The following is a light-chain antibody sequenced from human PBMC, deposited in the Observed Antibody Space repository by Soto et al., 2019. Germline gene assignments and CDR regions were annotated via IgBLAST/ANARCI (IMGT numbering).Light chain of an antibody. CDR2: DVC. CDR1: SSDVGGYNY. Sequence: QSVLTQPASVSGSPGQSITISCTGSSSDVGGYNYVSWYQQHPGKAPKLMIYDVCNRPSGVSNRFSGSKSGNSASPTLSGLQAVDVSVYYCSSYTIRSSSTYLFGTRNKVTVL. CDR3: SSYTIRSSSTYL. V-gene: IGLV2-14*01. J-gene: IGLJ1*01.